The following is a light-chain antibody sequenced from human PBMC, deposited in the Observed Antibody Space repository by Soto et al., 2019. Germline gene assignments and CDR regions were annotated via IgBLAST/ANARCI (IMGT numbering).Light chain of an antibody. CDR3: QHYDTSSPWT. J-gene: IGKJ1*01. CDR2: GAS. Sequence: EIVLTQSPGTLSLSPGERATLSCRASQSVIYSYVAWYQQKTGQAPRLLIYGASFRANGIPDRFSGRGSGTDFNLTISRLEPEDFAVYYCQHYDTSSPWTFGQGTKVEIK. CDR1: QSVIYSY. V-gene: IGKV3-20*01.